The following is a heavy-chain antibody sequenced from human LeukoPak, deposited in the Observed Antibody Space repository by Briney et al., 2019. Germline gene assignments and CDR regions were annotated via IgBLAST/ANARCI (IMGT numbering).Heavy chain of an antibody. J-gene: IGHJ4*02. V-gene: IGHV4-34*01. CDR1: GGSFSGYY. D-gene: IGHD2-2*02. CDR2: INHSGST. CDR3: ARGGDGYCSSTSCYRVGYYFDY. Sequence: PSETLSLTCAVYGGSFSGYYWSWIRQPPGKGLEWIGEINHSGSTNYNPSLKSRVTISVDTSKNQFSLKLSSVTAADTAVYYCARGGDGYCSSTSCYRVGYYFDYWGQGTLVTVSS.